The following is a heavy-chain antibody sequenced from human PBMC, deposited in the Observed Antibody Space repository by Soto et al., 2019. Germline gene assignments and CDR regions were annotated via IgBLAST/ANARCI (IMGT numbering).Heavy chain of an antibody. J-gene: IGHJ4*02. V-gene: IGHV3-74*03. CDR2: IYSDGSAT. Sequence: GGSLRLSCAASGFTFSYYLMHWVRQTPEKGLVWVARIYSDGSATTYADSVKGRFTISRDNSKNTLYLQMNSLRADDTAVYYCARGNYGGFDYWGQGTLVTVSS. D-gene: IGHD4-17*01. CDR1: GFTFSYYL. CDR3: ARGNYGGFDY.